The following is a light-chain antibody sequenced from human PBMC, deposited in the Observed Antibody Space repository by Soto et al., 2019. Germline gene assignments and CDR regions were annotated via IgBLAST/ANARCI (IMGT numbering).Light chain of an antibody. CDR2: GAS. CDR1: QSVSSTY. V-gene: IGKV3-20*01. J-gene: IGKJ4*01. Sequence: EIVLTQSSGTLSLSPGERATLSCRASQSVSSTYLAWYQQKPGQAPRLLIYGASSRATGIPDRFSGSGSGTDFTLTISRLEPEDFAVYYCQQYGRSPPNTFGGGTKVDIK. CDR3: QQYGRSPPNT.